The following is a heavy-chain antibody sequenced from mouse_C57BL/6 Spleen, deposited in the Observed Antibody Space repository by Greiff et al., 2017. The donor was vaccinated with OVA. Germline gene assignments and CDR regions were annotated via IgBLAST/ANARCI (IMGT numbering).Heavy chain of an antibody. D-gene: IGHD2-12*01. CDR2: ISYDGSN. CDR1: GYSITSGYY. CDR3: ARDRYDRAMDY. V-gene: IGHV3-6*01. J-gene: IGHJ4*01. Sequence: VQLKESGPGLVKPSQSLSLTCSVTGYSITSGYYWNWIRQFPGNKLEWMGYISYDGSNNYNPSLKNRISITRDTSKNQFFLKLNSVTTEDTATYYCARDRYDRAMDYWGQGTSVTVSS.